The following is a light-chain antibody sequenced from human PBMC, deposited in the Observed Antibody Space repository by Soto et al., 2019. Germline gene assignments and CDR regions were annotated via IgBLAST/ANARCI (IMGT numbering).Light chain of an antibody. Sequence: ENVLTQSPGTLSLSPGERATLSCRASQSVPSNYLAWYQQKPGQAPRLLIYGASSRATDIPDRFSGSGSGTDFTLTISRLEPEDYAVYYCQQYGSSKTFGRGTKVEIK. CDR3: QQYGSSKT. CDR2: GAS. V-gene: IGKV3-20*01. J-gene: IGKJ1*01. CDR1: QSVPSNY.